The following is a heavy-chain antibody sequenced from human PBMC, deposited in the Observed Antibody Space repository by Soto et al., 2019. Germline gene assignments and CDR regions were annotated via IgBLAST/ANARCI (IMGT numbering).Heavy chain of an antibody. D-gene: IGHD2-2*03. J-gene: IGHJ4*02. CDR3: AKDGYCSSTSCYRVGIVATPVGYFDY. CDR1: GFTFSGYA. V-gene: IGHV3-23*01. Sequence: QPGGSLRLSCAASGFTFSGYAMSWVRQAPGKGLEWVSAISGSGGSTYYADSVKGRFTISRDNSKNTLYLQMNSLRAEDTAVYYCAKDGYCSSTSCYRVGIVATPVGYFDYWGQGTLVTVSS. CDR2: ISGSGGST.